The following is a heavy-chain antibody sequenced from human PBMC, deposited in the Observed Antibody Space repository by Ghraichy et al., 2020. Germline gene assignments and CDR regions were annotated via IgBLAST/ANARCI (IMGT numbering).Heavy chain of an antibody. CDR3: ARERPYYYDSSGYYYVPGGFDY. J-gene: IGHJ4*02. D-gene: IGHD3-22*01. CDR1: GFTFSSYW. V-gene: IGHV3-7*03. CDR2: IKQDGSEK. Sequence: GESLRLSCAASGFTFSSYWMSWVRQAPGKGLEWVANIKQDGSEKYYVDSVKGRFTISRDNAKNSLYLQMNSLRAEDTAVYYCARERPYYYDSSGYYYVPGGFDYWGQGTLVTVSS.